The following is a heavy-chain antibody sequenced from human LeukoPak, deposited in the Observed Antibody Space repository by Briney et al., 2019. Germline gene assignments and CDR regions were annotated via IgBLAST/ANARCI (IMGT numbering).Heavy chain of an antibody. V-gene: IGHV1-18*01. CDR3: ARDRLVSPGFDY. CDR1: GYPFTNFA. CDR2: VSAKNTDT. D-gene: IGHD6-19*01. Sequence: ASVEVSCKASGYPFTNFAISWVRQAPGQGLEWMGWVSAKNTDTNHAQKFQGRVTMTTDTSTSTAYMELRSLRSDDTAVYFCARDRLVSPGFDYWGQGSLVIVSS. J-gene: IGHJ4*02.